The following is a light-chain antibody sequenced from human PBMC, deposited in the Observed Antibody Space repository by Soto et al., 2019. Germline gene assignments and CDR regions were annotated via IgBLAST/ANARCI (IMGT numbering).Light chain of an antibody. J-gene: IGLJ2*01. Sequence: SYELTQPPSVSVAPGKTARISCGGNNIGSKSGHGYQQKPGQAAVLVIYYDSDRPSRIPERFSGSNSENTATLSISRVGAEDEADYYYQVWDSSSDQPEVFGGGTKLTVL. CDR3: QVWDSSSDQPEV. CDR2: YDS. CDR1: NIGSKS. V-gene: IGLV3-21*04.